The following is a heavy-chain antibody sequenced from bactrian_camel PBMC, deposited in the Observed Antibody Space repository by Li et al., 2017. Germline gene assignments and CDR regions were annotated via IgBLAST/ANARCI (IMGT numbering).Heavy chain of an antibody. V-gene: IGHV3S9*01. CDR3: VRDYGNYDWTLGS. D-gene: IGHD4*01. CDR2: IDGDGRR. Sequence: HVQLVESGGGSVQVGGSLNLSCVATSGYSYSTYCMGWFRQGPTAEREGVAIIDGDGRRGYGDSVKGRFTISRDNAKTTVYLQKNSLKPEDTALYYCVRDYGNYDWTLGSWGQGTQVTVS. J-gene: IGHJ4*01. CDR1: GYSYSTYC.